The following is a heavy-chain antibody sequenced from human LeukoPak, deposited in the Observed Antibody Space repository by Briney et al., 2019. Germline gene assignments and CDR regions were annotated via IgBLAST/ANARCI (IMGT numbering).Heavy chain of an antibody. CDR2: IGDSNGIT. D-gene: IGHD6-19*01. Sequence: GASVKVCCTASVSTFTSYGISWVREAPGQGLEWMGWIGDSNGITNYAKTRQGRVTMTTDTSTRTASMQLRSVRSQDRAGYYSAGARSYSSGWYNYWGQGTLVTVSS. CDR3: AGARSYSSGWYNY. J-gene: IGHJ4*02. CDR1: VSTFTSYG. V-gene: IGHV1-18*01.